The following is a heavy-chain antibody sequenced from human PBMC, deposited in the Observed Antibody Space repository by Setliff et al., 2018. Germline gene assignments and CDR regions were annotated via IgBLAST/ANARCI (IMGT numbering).Heavy chain of an antibody. J-gene: IGHJ3*02. CDR2: IYYAGNT. V-gene: IGHV4-59*11. D-gene: IGHD2-15*01. CDR1: GGSIMSHY. CDR3: ARFRSWSQIDALEN. Sequence: SSETLSLTCNVSGGSIMSHYWSWIRQPPGKGLEWIGNIYYAGNTNFHPSLKSRVSMSVDTSKNQLTLRLTSVTAADTAVYYCARFRSWSQIDALENWGQGTMVTVSS.